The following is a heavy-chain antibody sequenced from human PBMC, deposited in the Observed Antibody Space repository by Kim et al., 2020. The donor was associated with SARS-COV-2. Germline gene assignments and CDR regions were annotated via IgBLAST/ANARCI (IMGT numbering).Heavy chain of an antibody. CDR2: IYPGDSDT. D-gene: IGHD6-13*01. V-gene: IGHV5-51*01. Sequence: GESLKISCKGSGYSFTSYWIGWVRQMPGKGLEWMGIIYPGDSDTRYSPSFQGQVTISADKSISTAYLQWSSLKASDTAMYYCARRSRSYSSRKYYFDYWGQGTLVTVSS. CDR1: GYSFTSYW. J-gene: IGHJ4*02. CDR3: ARRSRSYSSRKYYFDY.